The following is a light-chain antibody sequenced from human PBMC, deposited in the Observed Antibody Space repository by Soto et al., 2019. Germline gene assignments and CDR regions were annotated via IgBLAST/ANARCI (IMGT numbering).Light chain of an antibody. CDR2: GAS. Sequence: EIVLTQSPGTLSLSPGERATLSCRASQSVVGTYLAWYQHKPGQAPRLFIYGASRRATGIPDRFSGSGSETDFTLTISRLEPEDFAVYYCQQSGSSPFTFGGGTKVEIK. CDR1: QSVVGTY. J-gene: IGKJ4*01. V-gene: IGKV3-20*01. CDR3: QQSGSSPFT.